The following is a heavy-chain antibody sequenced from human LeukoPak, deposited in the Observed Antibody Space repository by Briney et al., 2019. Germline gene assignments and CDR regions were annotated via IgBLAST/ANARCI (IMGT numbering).Heavy chain of an antibody. V-gene: IGHV1-2*02. CDR2: INPNSGGT. Sequence: ASVKVSCKASGYAFTGYYMHWVRQAPGQGLEWMGWINPNSGGTNYAQKFQGRVTMTRDTSISTAYMELSRLRSDDTAVYYCARDRSEPLQAFDIWGQGTMVTVSS. J-gene: IGHJ3*02. CDR3: ARDRSEPLQAFDI. D-gene: IGHD1-14*01. CDR1: GYAFTGYY.